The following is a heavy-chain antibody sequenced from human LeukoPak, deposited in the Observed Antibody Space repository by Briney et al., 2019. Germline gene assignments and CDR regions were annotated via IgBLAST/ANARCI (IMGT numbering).Heavy chain of an antibody. J-gene: IGHJ4*02. Sequence: GGSPRLSCAASGFTFSSYAMSWVRQAPGKGLEWVSAISGSGGSTYYADSVKGRFTISRDNSKNTLYLQMNSLRAEDTAVYYCAALVVITPSGFDYWGQGTLVTVSS. CDR1: GFTFSSYA. V-gene: IGHV3-23*01. CDR3: AALVVITPSGFDY. D-gene: IGHD3-22*01. CDR2: ISGSGGST.